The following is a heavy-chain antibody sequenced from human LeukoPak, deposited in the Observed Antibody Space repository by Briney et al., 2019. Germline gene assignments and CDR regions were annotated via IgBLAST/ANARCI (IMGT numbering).Heavy chain of an antibody. CDR2: IYTSGST. CDR1: GGSISSGSYY. Sequence: SGALSLTCTVSGGSISSGSYYWSWIRQPAGKGLEWIGRIYTSGSTNYNPSLKSRVTISVDTSKNQFSLKLSSVTAADTAVYYCAGYRYSSGWYEDYWGQGTLVTVSS. J-gene: IGHJ4*02. V-gene: IGHV4-61*02. D-gene: IGHD6-19*01. CDR3: AGYRYSSGWYEDY.